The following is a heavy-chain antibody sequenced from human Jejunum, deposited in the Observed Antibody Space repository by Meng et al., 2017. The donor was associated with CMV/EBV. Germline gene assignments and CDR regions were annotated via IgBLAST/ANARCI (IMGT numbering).Heavy chain of an antibody. D-gene: IGHD5-24*01. CDR1: GGSVNNYA. CDR3: ARGFLNGYQPFDY. CDR2: IIAIFKTP. J-gene: IGHJ4*02. Sequence: QVQLMQSGAEVKEPXXXXXXXCKSSGGSVNNYAFNWVRQAPGQGLEWMGGIIAIFKTPNYAQKFQGRLTITADASTGTSYMELTSLTSEDTAVYYCARGFLNGYQPFDYWGQGTLVTVSS. V-gene: IGHV1-69*12.